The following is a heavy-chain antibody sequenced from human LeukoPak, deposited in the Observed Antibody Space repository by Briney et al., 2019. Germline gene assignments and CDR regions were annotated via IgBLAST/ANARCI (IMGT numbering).Heavy chain of an antibody. J-gene: IGHJ4*02. D-gene: IGHD1-26*01. Sequence: ASVKVSFKASGYTFISYYMNWVRQAPGQGLEWMGIIKPSGGSASYAQKFQGRVTMTRDTSTSTVYMELSSLRSEDTAVYYCAREGGSGSYSYHFDFWGQGAPLTVSS. CDR3: AREGGSGSYSYHFDF. CDR1: GYTFISYY. CDR2: IKPSGGSA. V-gene: IGHV1-46*01.